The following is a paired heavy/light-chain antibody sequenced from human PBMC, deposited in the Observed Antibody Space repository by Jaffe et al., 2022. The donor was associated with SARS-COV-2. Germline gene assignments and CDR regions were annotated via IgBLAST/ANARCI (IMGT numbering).Light chain of an antibody. Sequence: NFLLTQPHSVSESPGKTVTISCTGSSGSIASNYVQWYQQRPGSAPTTVIYEDSQRPSGVPDRFSGSIDSSSNSASLTISGLKTEDEADYYCQSYDSSNLWVFGGGTRLTVL. J-gene: IGLJ3*02. CDR2: EDS. CDR3: QSYDSSNLWV. V-gene: IGLV6-57*02. CDR1: SGSIASNY.
Heavy chain of an antibody. Sequence: QVTLRESGPALVKPTQTLTLTCTFSGFSLSTRGMCVSWIRQPPGKALEWLALIDWDDDKYYNTSLKTRLTISKDTSKTQVVLSMTNMDPVDTAIYYCARMVRGFLFDVWGKGTTVTVSS. CDR1: GFSLSTRGMC. CDR3: ARMVRGFLFDV. V-gene: IGHV2-70*01. CDR2: IDWDDDK. D-gene: IGHD3-10*01. J-gene: IGHJ6*04.